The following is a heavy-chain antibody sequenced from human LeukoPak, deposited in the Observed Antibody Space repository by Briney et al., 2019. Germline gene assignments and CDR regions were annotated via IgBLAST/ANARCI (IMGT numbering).Heavy chain of an antibody. CDR2: INHSGNS. J-gene: IGHJ4*02. V-gene: IGHV4-34*01. Sequence: SETLSLTCAVYGGPFSGYYWSWIRQPPGKGLEWIGEINHSGNSNYNPSLKSRVTISVDTSKNQLSLKLSSVTAADTAVYYCARGSGYYGLWGQGTLVTVSS. CDR1: GGPFSGYY. CDR3: ARGSGYYGL. D-gene: IGHD3-22*01.